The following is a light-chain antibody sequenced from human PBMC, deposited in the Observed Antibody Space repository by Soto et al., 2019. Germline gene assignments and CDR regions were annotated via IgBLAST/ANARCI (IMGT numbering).Light chain of an antibody. CDR2: EVS. CDR1: SSDVGGYNY. V-gene: IGLV2-14*01. Sequence: QSALTQPASVSGSPGQSITISCTGTSSDVGGYNYVSWYQQHPGKAPKLMIYEVSNRPSGVSNRFSGSKSGNTASLTISGLQAEDEADYYCSSYTSSSTPLVFGGGTKVTV. CDR3: SSYTSSSTPLV. J-gene: IGLJ3*02.